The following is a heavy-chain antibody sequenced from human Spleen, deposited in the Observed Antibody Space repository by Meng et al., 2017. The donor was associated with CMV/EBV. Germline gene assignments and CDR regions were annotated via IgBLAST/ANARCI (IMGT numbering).Heavy chain of an antibody. D-gene: IGHD3-10*01. V-gene: IGHV4-61*01. Sequence: SETLSLTCTVSGGSVNSGSYYWSWIRQPPGKGLEWIGYIYYSGSTNYNPSLKSRVTISVDTSKNQFSLKLSSVTAADTAVYYCASGGVPGGMDVWGQGTTVTVSS. CDR2: IYYSGST. CDR3: ASGGVPGGMDV. CDR1: GGSVNSGSYY. J-gene: IGHJ6*02.